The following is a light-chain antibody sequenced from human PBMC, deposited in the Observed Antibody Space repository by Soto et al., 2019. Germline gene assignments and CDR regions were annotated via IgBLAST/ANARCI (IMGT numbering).Light chain of an antibody. Sequence: NSSNVGSYNLVSWYQQHPGKAPKLMIYEVSKRPSGVSNRFSGSKSGNTASLTISGLQAEDEADYYCCSYAGSSTHYVFGTGTKVTVL. CDR1: SSNVGSYNL. CDR3: CSYAGSSTHYV. V-gene: IGLV2-23*02. CDR2: EVS. J-gene: IGLJ1*01.